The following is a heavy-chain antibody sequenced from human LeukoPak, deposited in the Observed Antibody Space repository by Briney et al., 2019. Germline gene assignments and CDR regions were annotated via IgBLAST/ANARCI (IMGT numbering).Heavy chain of an antibody. CDR3: ASRSGSGSYYNVGNAFDI. J-gene: IGHJ3*02. V-gene: IGHV4-4*02. Sequence: SETLSLTCAVSGGSISSSNWWSWVRQPPGKGLEWIGEIYHSGSTNYNPSLKSRVTISVDKSKNQFSLKLSSVTAADTAVYYCASRSGSGSYYNVGNAFDIWGQGTMVTVSS. CDR1: GGSISSSNW. CDR2: IYHSGST. D-gene: IGHD3-10*01.